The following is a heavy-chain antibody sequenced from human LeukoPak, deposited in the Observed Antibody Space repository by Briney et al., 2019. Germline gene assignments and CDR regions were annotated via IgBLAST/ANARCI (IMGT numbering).Heavy chain of an antibody. CDR2: INPNSGGT. Sequence: GASVKVSCKASGYTFTGYYMHWVRQAPGQGLEWMGRINPNSGGTNYAQKFQGRVTMTRDTSISTAYMALSRLRSDDTAVYYCARDNGGYSGYDFGYWGQGTLVTVSS. D-gene: IGHD5-12*01. CDR1: GYTFTGYY. CDR3: ARDNGGYSGYDFGY. J-gene: IGHJ4*02. V-gene: IGHV1-2*06.